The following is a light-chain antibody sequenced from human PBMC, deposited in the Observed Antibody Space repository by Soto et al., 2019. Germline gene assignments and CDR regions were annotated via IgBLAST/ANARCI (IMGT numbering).Light chain of an antibody. V-gene: IGLV4-69*02. CDR1: RGYNNYA. J-gene: IGLJ3*02. CDR3: QSWGTGNRV. Sequence: QPVLPQPHSASAALRASVNLTCILSRGYNNYAIAWHQQQPGRGPRYLMKVNSDGSHNKGDGIPDRFSGSSAGAERHLTISGLKSEDEAVYFCQSWGTGNRVFGGGTKLTVL. CDR2: VNSDGSH.